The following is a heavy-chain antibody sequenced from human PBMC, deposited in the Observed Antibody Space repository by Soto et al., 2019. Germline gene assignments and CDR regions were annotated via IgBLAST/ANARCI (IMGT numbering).Heavy chain of an antibody. J-gene: IGHJ4*02. CDR1: GFTFSSYA. CDR2: ISYDGSNK. CDR3: ARDGSSSWYFDY. D-gene: IGHD6-13*01. Sequence: QVQLVESGGGVVQPGRSLRLSCAASGFTFSSYAMHWVRQAPGKGLEWVAVISYDGSNKYYADSVKGRFTISRDNSKNKLYLQMNSLRAEDTAVYYCARDGSSSWYFDYWGQGTLVTVSS. V-gene: IGHV3-30-3*01.